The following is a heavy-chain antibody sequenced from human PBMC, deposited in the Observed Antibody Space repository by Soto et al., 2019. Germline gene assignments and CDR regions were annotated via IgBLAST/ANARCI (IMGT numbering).Heavy chain of an antibody. CDR1: GFTFSSYG. J-gene: IGHJ4*02. D-gene: IGHD2-21*02. CDR3: ATVGPATAQSTIDY. CDR2: ISYDGSNK. V-gene: IGHV3-30*03. Sequence: QVQLVESGGGVVQPGRSLRLSCAASGFTFSSYGMHWVRQAPGKGLERVAVISYDGSNKYYADSVKGRFTMSRDNSKNTLYLQLNSLRAEDTAVYYCATVGPATAQSTIDYWGQVTLVTVSS.